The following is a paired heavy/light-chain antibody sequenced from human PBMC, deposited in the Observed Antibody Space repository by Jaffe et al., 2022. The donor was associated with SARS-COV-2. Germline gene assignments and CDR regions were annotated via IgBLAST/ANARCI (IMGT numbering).Heavy chain of an antibody. D-gene: IGHD6-6*01. CDR3: ARDARAQNEYSRLFDY. Sequence: EVQLVESGGGLVQPGGSLRLSCAASGFTVSSNYMSWVRQAPGKGLEWVSIIYSGVSAYYADSVKGRFTISRDNSKSTLYLQMNSLRVEDTAVYYCARDARAQNEYSRLFDYWGQGTLVTVSS. CDR2: IYSGVSA. J-gene: IGHJ4*02. CDR1: GFTVSSNY. V-gene: IGHV3-66*02.
Light chain of an antibody. J-gene: IGKJ4*01. CDR1: QSISTW. CDR3: QQYSSYPLT. V-gene: IGKV1-5*03. CDR2: KAS. Sequence: DIQMTQSPSTLSASVGDRVTITCRASQSISTWLAWYQQKPGKAPKLVIYKASTLESGVPSRFGGSGSGAEFTLTISSLQPDDFATYYCQQYSSYPLTFGGGTKVEIK.